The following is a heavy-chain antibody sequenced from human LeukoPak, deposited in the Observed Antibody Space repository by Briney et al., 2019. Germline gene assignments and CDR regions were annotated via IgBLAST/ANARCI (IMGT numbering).Heavy chain of an antibody. J-gene: IGHJ6*03. V-gene: IGHV3-20*03. D-gene: IGHD6-13*01. Sequence: GGSLRLSFAASGFTFDDYAMSWVRQTPGKGLEWVSGVNWNGGSTGYADSVKGRFTISRDNAKKSLYLQMNSLRADDTALYYCARAEQQSSALYYYYFYMDVWGKGTTVTVSS. CDR2: VNWNGGST. CDR3: ARAEQQSSALYYYYFYMDV. CDR1: GFTFDDYA.